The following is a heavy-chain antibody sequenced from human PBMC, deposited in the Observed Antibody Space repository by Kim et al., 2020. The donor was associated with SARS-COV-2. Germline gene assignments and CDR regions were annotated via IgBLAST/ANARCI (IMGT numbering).Heavy chain of an antibody. Sequence: SETLSLTCNVSGGSFTSYYWSWIRQPPGKGLEWIGYIYYMGSTNYNPSLKSRVTMSVDTSKNQFSLKLTSVTAADTAVYFCARLSSIWNYMDVWGTGTTVTVSS. CDR3: ARLSSIWNYMDV. D-gene: IGHD2-2*02. V-gene: IGHV4-59*08. CDR1: GGSFTSYY. J-gene: IGHJ6*03. CDR2: IYYMGST.